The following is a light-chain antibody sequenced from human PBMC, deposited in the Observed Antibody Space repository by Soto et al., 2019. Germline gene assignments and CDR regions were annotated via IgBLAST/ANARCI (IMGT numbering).Light chain of an antibody. CDR1: QTVGTY. J-gene: IGKJ4*01. CDR3: QQRRYGLT. Sequence: ELVFTQSTATMSLSPGERGTRSCRASQTVGTYFAWYQQKPGQPPRLLIHDASNRATGIPARFSGSGSGTDFTLTISSLEPEDFAVYYCQQRRYGLTVGGGTKVEI. CDR2: DAS. V-gene: IGKV3-11*01.